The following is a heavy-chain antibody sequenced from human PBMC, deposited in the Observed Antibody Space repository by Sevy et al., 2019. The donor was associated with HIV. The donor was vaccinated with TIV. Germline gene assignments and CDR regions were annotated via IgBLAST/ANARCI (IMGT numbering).Heavy chain of an antibody. CDR3: VREGLGGFSYSLDC. V-gene: IGHV3-7*01. CDR1: GFSFSTYW. CDR2: MNQDGTER. D-gene: IGHD3-16*01. Sequence: GGSLRLSCAASGFSFSTYWMTWVRQAPGKGLEWVATMNQDGTERDYVDSVKGRFTNSRDNTKTSLFLQMNSLSAEATGVYYCVREGLGGFSYSLDCWGQGTLVTVSS. J-gene: IGHJ4*02.